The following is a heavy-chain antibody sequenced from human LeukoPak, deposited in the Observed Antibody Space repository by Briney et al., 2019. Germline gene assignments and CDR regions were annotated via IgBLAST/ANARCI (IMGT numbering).Heavy chain of an antibody. Sequence: SETLSLTCAVYGGSFSGYYWSWIRQPPGKGLEWIGYIYYTGSSYYNPSLKSRATTSIDMSKNQFSLKLSSVTAADTAVYYCAGYGSGSYYKAFDFWGQGILVTVSS. CDR2: IYYTGSS. V-gene: IGHV4-59*01. CDR1: GGSFSGYY. CDR3: AGYGSGSYYKAFDF. D-gene: IGHD3-10*01. J-gene: IGHJ4*02.